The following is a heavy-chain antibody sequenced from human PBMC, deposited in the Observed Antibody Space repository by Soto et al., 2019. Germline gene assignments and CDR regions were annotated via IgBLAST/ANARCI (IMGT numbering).Heavy chain of an antibody. D-gene: IGHD3-22*01. V-gene: IGHV4-30-4*01. CDR1: GGSISSGDYY. CDR2: IYYSGST. Sequence: SETLSLTCTVSGGSISSGDYYWSWIRQPPGKGLEWIGYIYYSGSTYYNPSLKRRVTISVDTSKNQLSLKLSSVTAADTAVYYCARALDSSGFYFDYWGQGTLVTVS. CDR3: ARALDSSGFYFDY. J-gene: IGHJ4*02.